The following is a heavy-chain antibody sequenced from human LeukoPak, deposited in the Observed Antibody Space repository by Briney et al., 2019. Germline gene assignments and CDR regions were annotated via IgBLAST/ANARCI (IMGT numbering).Heavy chain of an antibody. CDR2: IIPIFGTA. CDR1: GGTFSSYA. J-gene: IGHJ4*02. CDR3: ARGWGGGYYGSGSYDY. V-gene: IGHV1-69*05. Sequence: SVKISCKASGGTFSSYAISWVRQAPGQGLEWMGGIIPIFGTANYAQKFQGRVTITTDESTSTAYMELSSLRSEDTAVYYCARGWGGGYYGSGSYDYWGQGTLVTVSS. D-gene: IGHD3-10*01.